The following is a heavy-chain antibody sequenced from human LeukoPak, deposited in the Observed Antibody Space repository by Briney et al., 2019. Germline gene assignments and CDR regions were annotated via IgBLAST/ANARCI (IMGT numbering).Heavy chain of an antibody. CDR1: GGSISSSSYY. V-gene: IGHV4-39*01. D-gene: IGHD2-8*01. J-gene: IGHJ6*02. CDR3: ARSGGVSRSYYYYYGMDV. CDR2: IYYSGST. Sequence: SETLSLTCTVSGGSISSSSYYWGWIRQPPGKGLEWIGSIYYSGSTYYNPYLKSRVTISVDTSKNQFSLKLSSVTAADTAVYYCARSGGVSRSYYYYYGMDVWGQGTTVTVSS.